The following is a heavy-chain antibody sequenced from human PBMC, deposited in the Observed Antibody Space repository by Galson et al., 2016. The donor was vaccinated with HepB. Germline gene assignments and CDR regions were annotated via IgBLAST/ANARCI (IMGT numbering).Heavy chain of an antibody. J-gene: IGHJ4*02. Sequence: SLRLSCAASAFTFPMHWMDWVRQAPGKGLVWVSRIRSDGSYITYADSVKGRFTSSRANAKNTLYLQMNSLRAEDTATYYCTINPGYWGQGTLVTVSS. V-gene: IGHV3-74*01. CDR1: AFTFPMHW. CDR2: IRSDGSYI. CDR3: TINPGY.